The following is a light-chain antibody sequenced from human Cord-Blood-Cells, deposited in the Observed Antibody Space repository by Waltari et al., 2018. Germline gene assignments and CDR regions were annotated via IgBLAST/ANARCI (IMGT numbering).Light chain of an antibody. CDR3: QQSYMTPLT. CDR2: AAS. V-gene: IGKV1-39*01. Sequence: EIQMPQSPSSQYASVGDRVTITCRASQSISSYLNWYQQKPGKAPKLLIYAASSLQSGVPSRFSGGGSGTDFTLTISSLQPEDFATYYCQQSYMTPLTFGGGTKVEIK. J-gene: IGKJ4*02. CDR1: QSISSY.